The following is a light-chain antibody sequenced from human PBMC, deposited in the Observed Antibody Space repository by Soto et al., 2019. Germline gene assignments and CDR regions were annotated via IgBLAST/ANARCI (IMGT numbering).Light chain of an antibody. J-gene: IGLJ2*01. V-gene: IGLV2-14*01. Sequence: QSALTQPASVSGSLGQSITISCTGTSSDVGGYNYVSWYQQHPGKATKLMIYEVTNRPSGVSNRFSGSRSANTASLTLSGLQAEDEADYYCSSYTSSGTVVFGGVTKVTVL. CDR2: EVT. CDR3: SSYTSSGTVV. CDR1: SSDVGGYNY.